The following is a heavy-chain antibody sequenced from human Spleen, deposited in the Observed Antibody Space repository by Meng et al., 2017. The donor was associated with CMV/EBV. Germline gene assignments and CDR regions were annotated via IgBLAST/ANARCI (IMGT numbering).Heavy chain of an antibody. CDR2: IYSGESST. V-gene: IGHV3-23*03. J-gene: IGHJ4*02. CDR1: VIFRGYA. CDR3: ARYYYDSSGYSGPLY. D-gene: IGHD3-22*01. Sequence: VIFRGYAVSWVRQAPGKGLEWVSVIYSGESSTYYADSVKGRFTISRDNSKNTLSLQMNSLRGEDTAVYYCARYYYDSSGYSGPLYWGQGTLVTVSS.